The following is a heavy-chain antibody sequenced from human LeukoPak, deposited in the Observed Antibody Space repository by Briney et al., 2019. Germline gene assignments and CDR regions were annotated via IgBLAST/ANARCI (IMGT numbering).Heavy chain of an antibody. D-gene: IGHD2-2*01. Sequence: SQTLSLTCAVSGGSISSGGYSWSWIRQPPGKGLEWIGYIYHSGSTYYNPSLKSRVTISVDRSKNQFSLKLSSVTAADTAVYYCAREICSTSCQVYWGQGTLVTVSS. J-gene: IGHJ4*02. CDR1: GGSISSGGYS. CDR2: IYHSGST. V-gene: IGHV4-30-2*01. CDR3: AREICSTSCQVY.